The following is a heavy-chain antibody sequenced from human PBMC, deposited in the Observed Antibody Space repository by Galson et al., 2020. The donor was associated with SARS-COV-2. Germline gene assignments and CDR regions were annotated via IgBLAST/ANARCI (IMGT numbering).Heavy chain of an antibody. Sequence: ASETLSLTCAVSGGSISSGGYSWSWIRQPPGKGLEWIGYIYDSGSTYYNPSLKSRVTISVDRSKNQFSLKLSFVTAADTAVYYCAREVTRYGGSDYYSHVDYWGQGTLVTVSS. CDR3: AREVTRYGGSDYYSHVDY. D-gene: IGHD3-22*01. CDR2: IYDSGST. CDR1: GGSISSGGYS. J-gene: IGHJ4*02. V-gene: IGHV4-30-2*01.